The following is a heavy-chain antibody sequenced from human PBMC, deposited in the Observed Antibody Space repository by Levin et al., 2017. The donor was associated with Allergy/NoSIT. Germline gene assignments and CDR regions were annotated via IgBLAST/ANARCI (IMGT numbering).Heavy chain of an antibody. CDR1: GFTFSDYY. J-gene: IGHJ6*02. D-gene: IGHD2-15*01. CDR3: AREDIVVVVAAIYYYGMDV. CDR2: ISSSGSTI. V-gene: IGHV3-11*01. Sequence: GGSLRLSCAASGFTFSDYYMSWIRQAPGKGLEWVSYISSSGSTIYYADSVKGRFTISRDNAKNSLYLQMNSLRAEDTAVYYCAREDIVVVVAAIYYYGMDVWGQGTTVTVSS.